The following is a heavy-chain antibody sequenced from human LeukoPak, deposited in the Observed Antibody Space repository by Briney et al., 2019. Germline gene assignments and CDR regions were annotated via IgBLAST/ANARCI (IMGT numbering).Heavy chain of an antibody. D-gene: IGHD3-10*01. CDR3: ARASGGYYGSGPYYYGMDV. Sequence: GASVKVSCKASGGTFSSYAISWVRQAPGQGLEWMGRIIPILGIANYAQKFQGRVTITADKSTSTAYMELSSLRSEDTAVYYCARASGGYYGSGPYYYGMDVWGQGTTVTVSS. CDR2: IIPILGIA. V-gene: IGHV1-69*04. CDR1: GGTFSSYA. J-gene: IGHJ6*02.